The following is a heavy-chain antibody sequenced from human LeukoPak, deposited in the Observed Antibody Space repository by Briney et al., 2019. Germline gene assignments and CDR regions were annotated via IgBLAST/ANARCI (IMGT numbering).Heavy chain of an antibody. J-gene: IGHJ4*02. V-gene: IGHV3-11*06. D-gene: IGHD6-19*01. CDR3: ARVAPKSIAVAVNYFDY. Sequence: GGSLRLSCAASGFTFSDYYMSWIRQAPGKGLEWVSYISSSSSYIYYADSVKGRFTISRDNAKNSLYLQMNSLRAEDTAVYYCARVAPKSIAVAVNYFDYWGQGTLVTVSS. CDR1: GFTFSDYY. CDR2: ISSSSSYI.